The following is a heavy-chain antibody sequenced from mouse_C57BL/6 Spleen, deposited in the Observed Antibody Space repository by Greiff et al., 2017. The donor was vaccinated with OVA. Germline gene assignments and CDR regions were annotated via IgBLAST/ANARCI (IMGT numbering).Heavy chain of an antibody. CDR2: ISNGGGST. CDR3: ARRNGYDSGYYAMDD. CDR1: GFTFSDYY. D-gene: IGHD2-2*01. Sequence: EVKVEESGGGLVQPGGSLKLSCAASGFTFSDYYMYWVRQTPEKRLVWVAYISNGGGSTYYPATVKGRFTISRDNAKNTLYLQMSRLKSEDTAMYYCARRNGYDSGYYAMDDWGQGTSVTVSS. V-gene: IGHV5-12*01. J-gene: IGHJ4*01.